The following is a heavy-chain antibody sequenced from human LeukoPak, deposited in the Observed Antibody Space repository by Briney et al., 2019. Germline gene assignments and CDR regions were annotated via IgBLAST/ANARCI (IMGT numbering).Heavy chain of an antibody. V-gene: IGHV1-8*01. CDR3: ARVGPRAFDI. CDR2: MNPNSVNT. CDR1: GYTFTSYD. Sequence: ASVKASCKASGYTFTSYDINWVRQAPGQGLEWMGWMNPNSVNTGYAQKFQGRVTMTRNTSISTAYMELSSLRSEDTAVYYCARVGPRAFDIWGQGTMVTVSS. J-gene: IGHJ3*02. D-gene: IGHD1-26*01.